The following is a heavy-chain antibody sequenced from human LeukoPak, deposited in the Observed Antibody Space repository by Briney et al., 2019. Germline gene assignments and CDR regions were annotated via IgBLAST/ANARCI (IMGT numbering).Heavy chain of an antibody. CDR2: IYHSGST. D-gene: IGHD3-22*01. J-gene: IGHJ4*02. Sequence: SETLSLTCTVSGYSISSGYYWGWIRPPPGKGLEWIGSIYHSGSTYYNPSLKSRVTISVDTSKNQFSLKLSSVTAADTAVYYCARLPYYYDSSGYYERGGFDYWGQGTLVTVSS. V-gene: IGHV4-38-2*02. CDR3: ARLPYYYDSSGYYERGGFDY. CDR1: GYSISSGYY.